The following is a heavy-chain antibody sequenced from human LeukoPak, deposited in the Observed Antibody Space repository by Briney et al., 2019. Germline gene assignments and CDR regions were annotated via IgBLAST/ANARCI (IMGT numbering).Heavy chain of an antibody. CDR3: ARDKVGATSRNWFDP. D-gene: IGHD1-26*01. V-gene: IGHV3-21*01. J-gene: IGHJ5*02. Sequence: GSLRLSCAASGFTFSSYSMNWVRPAPGKGLEWVSSISSSSSYIYYADSVKGRFTISRDNAKNSLYLQMNSLRAEDTAVYYCARDKVGATSRNWFDPWGQGTLVTVSS. CDR2: ISSSSSYI. CDR1: GFTFSSYS.